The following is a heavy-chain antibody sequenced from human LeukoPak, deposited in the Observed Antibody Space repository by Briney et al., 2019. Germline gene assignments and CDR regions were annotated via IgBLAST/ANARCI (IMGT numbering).Heavy chain of an antibody. D-gene: IGHD2-2*03. CDR3: ARETLGIVVVPAASFFDY. CDR2: IWYDGSNK. V-gene: IGHV3-33*01. Sequence: PGGSLRLSCAASGFTFSSYGMHWVRQAPGKGLEWVAVIWYDGSNKYYADSVKGRFTISRDNSKNTLYLQMNSLRAEDTAVYYCARETLGIVVVPAASFFDYWGQGTLVTVSS. J-gene: IGHJ4*02. CDR1: GFTFSSYG.